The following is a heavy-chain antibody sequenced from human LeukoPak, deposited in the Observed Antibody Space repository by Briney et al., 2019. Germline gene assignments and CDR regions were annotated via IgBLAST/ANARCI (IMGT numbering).Heavy chain of an antibody. CDR3: AAEGGYNYFTDY. V-gene: IGHV4-61*02. D-gene: IGHD5-24*01. J-gene: IGHJ4*02. CDR1: GGSISSGSYY. Sequence: TLSLTCTVSGGSISSGSYYWSWIRQPAGKGLEWIGRIYTSGSTNYNPSLKSRVTISVDTSKNQFSLKLSSVTAADTAVYYCAAEGGYNYFTDYWGQGTLVTVSS. CDR2: IYTSGST.